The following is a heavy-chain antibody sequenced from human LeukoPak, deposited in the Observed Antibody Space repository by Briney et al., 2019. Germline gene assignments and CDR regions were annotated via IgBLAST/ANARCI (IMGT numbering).Heavy chain of an antibody. J-gene: IGHJ4*02. CDR2: ISDSGGRT. CDR3: AKRGVVIRVILVGFHKEAYYFDS. V-gene: IGHV3-23*01. CDR1: GITLSNYG. Sequence: GGSLRLSCAVSGITLSNYGMSWVRQAAGKGLEWVAGISDSGGRTNYADSVKGRFTISRDNHRNTLYLQMNSLRAEDTDVYFWAKRGVVIRVILVGFHKEAYYFDSWGQGALVTVSS. D-gene: IGHD3-10*01.